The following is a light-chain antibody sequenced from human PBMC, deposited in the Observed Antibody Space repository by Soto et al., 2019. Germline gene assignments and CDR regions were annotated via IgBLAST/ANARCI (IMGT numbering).Light chain of an antibody. CDR2: DVS. V-gene: IGLV2-11*01. Sequence: QSALTQPRSVSGSPGQSVTISCTGTSSDVGGYNYVSWYQQHPGKAPKLMIYDVSKRPSGVPDRFSGSKSGNTASLTISGLRSEDEADYYCAAWDDSLSGPLFGGGTKLTVL. CDR1: SSDVGGYNY. J-gene: IGLJ2*01. CDR3: AAWDDSLSGPL.